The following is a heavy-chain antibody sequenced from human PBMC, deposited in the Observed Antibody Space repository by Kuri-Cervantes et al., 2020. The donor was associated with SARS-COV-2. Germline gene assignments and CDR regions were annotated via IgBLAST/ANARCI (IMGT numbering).Heavy chain of an antibody. Sequence: SETLSLTCTVSGGSISDYYWNWIRQPAGKGLEWIGRFYTSGSTNYNPSLKSRVTMSIDTSKNQFSLKLSSVTAADTALYYCAKEGIGLRRYTMDIWGHGTTVTVSS. D-gene: IGHD4-17*01. V-gene: IGHV4-4*07. J-gene: IGHJ6*02. CDR3: AKEGIGLRRYTMDI. CDR1: GGSISDYY. CDR2: FYTSGST.